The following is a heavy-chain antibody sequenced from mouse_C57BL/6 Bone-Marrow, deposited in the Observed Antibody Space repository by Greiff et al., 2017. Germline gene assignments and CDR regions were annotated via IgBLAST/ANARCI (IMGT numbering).Heavy chain of an antibody. J-gene: IGHJ1*03. D-gene: IGHD2-4*01. CDR2: IRNTANGYPT. Sequence: DVHLVESGGGLVQPGGSLSLSCAASGFTFTDYYMSWVRQPPGKALEWLGFIRNTANGYPTEYSASVKGRFTISRDNSQSILYLQMNALRAEDSATYSWASLYYEYDVRYFDVWGTGTTVTVSS. CDR1: GFTFTDYY. CDR3: ASLYYEYDVRYFDV. V-gene: IGHV7-3*01.